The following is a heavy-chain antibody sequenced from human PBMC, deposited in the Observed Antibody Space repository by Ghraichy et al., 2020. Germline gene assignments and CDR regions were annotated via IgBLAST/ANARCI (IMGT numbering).Heavy chain of an antibody. D-gene: IGHD2-2*02. V-gene: IGHV4-39*07. J-gene: IGHJ3*02. CDR2: IYYSGST. CDR3: ARGSRNGVVVVPAAIPPRGAFDI. Sequence: SETLSLTCTVSGGSISSSSYYWGWIRQPPGKGLEWIGSIYYSGSTYYNPSLKSRVTISVDTSKNQFSLKLSSVTAADTAVYYCARGSRNGVVVVPAAIPPRGAFDIWSQGTMVTVSS. CDR1: GGSISSSSYY.